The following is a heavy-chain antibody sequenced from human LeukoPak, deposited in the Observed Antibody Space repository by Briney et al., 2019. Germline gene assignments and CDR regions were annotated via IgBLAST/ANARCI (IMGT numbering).Heavy chain of an antibody. CDR1: GFTFSSYW. J-gene: IGHJ1*01. Sequence: PGGSLRLSCAASGFTFSSYWMHWVRQAPGKGLVWVSRIKSDGSTNYADSVKGRFTISRDNAKNIVSLQMNSLRAEDTGVYYCARAPSEIGGYYPEYFRHWGQGTLVTVSP. V-gene: IGHV3-74*01. CDR2: IKSDGST. CDR3: ARAPSEIGGYYPEYFRH. D-gene: IGHD3-22*01.